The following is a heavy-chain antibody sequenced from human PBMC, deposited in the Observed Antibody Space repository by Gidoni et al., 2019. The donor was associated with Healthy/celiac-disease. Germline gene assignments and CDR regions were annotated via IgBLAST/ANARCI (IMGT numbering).Heavy chain of an antibody. J-gene: IGHJ6*02. CDR2: ISYDGSNK. Sequence: QVQLVESGGGVVQPGRSLRLPCAASGFTFSSYAMHWVRQAPGKGLEWVAVISYDGSNKYYADSVKGRFTISRDNSKNTLYLQMNSLRAEDTAVYYCAREWAVTNYYYYYGMDVWGQGTTVTVSS. CDR1: GFTFSSYA. V-gene: IGHV3-30-3*01. D-gene: IGHD4-17*01. CDR3: AREWAVTNYYYYYGMDV.